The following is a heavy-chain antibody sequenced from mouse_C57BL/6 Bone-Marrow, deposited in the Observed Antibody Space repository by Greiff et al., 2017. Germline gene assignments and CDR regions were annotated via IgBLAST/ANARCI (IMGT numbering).Heavy chain of an antibody. V-gene: IGHV1-18*01. CDR1: GYTFTDYN. D-gene: IGHD4-1*01. J-gene: IGHJ4*01. Sequence: EVQLQQSGPELVKPGASVKIPCKASGYTFTDYNMAWVKQSHGKSLEWIGDISPNNGGTIYNQKFKGKATLTVDKSSSTAYLELRSLTSEDTAIYYCARVGRALYTMDYWGQGTSVTVSS. CDR2: ISPNNGGT. CDR3: ARVGRALYTMDY.